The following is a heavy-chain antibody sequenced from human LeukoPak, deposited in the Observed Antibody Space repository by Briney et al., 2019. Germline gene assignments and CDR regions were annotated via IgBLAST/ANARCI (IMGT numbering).Heavy chain of an antibody. CDR1: GFTFSSYS. CDR2: IRSSGSTI. Sequence: TGGSLRLSCAASGFTFSSYSMNWVRQAPGKGLEWVSYIRSSGSTIYYADSVKGRFTISRDNAKNLLYLQMNNLRAEDTAVYYCARVGEWFGESGPDYWGQGTLVTVSS. V-gene: IGHV3-48*04. D-gene: IGHD3-10*01. J-gene: IGHJ4*02. CDR3: ARVGEWFGESGPDY.